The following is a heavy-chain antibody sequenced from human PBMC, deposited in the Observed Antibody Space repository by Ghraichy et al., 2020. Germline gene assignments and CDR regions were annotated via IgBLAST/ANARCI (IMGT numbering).Heavy chain of an antibody. V-gene: IGHV4-39*01. D-gene: IGHD2-2*01. Sequence: SETLSLTCTVSGGSISSSSYYWGWIRQPPGKGLEWIGSIYYSGSTYYNPSLKSRVTISVDTSKNQFSLKLSSVTAADTAVYYCARRNGGYCSSTSCSPDFDYWGQGTLVTVSS. CDR1: GGSISSSSYY. CDR3: ARRNGGYCSSTSCSPDFDY. J-gene: IGHJ4*02. CDR2: IYYSGST.